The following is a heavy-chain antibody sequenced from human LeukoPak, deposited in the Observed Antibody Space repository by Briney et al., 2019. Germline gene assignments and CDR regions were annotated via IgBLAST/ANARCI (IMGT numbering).Heavy chain of an antibody. CDR3: ARDRAGLLDAFDI. D-gene: IGHD5-18*01. CDR1: GFTFSSYW. Sequence: GGSLRLSCAASGFTFSSYWLSWVRKAPGKGLEWVANIKQDGGERYFVDSVKGRFTIYRDNAKNSLFLQMNSLRAEDAAVYYCARDRAGLLDAFDIWGQGTMVTVSS. V-gene: IGHV3-7*04. J-gene: IGHJ3*02. CDR2: IKQDGGER.